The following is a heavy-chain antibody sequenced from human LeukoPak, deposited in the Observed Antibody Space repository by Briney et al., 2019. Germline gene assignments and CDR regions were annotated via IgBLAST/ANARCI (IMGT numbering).Heavy chain of an antibody. V-gene: IGHV3-30-3*01. J-gene: IGHJ4*02. CDR3: ARDRRQLAAAYYFDY. CDR2: ISYDGSNK. CDR1: GFTFSSYA. D-gene: IGHD6-13*01. Sequence: GRSLRLSCAASGFTFSSYAMHWVRQAPGKGLEWVAVISYDGSNKYYADSVKGRFTISRDNSKNTLYLQMNSLRAEDTAVYYFARDRRQLAAAYYFDYWGQGTLVTVSS.